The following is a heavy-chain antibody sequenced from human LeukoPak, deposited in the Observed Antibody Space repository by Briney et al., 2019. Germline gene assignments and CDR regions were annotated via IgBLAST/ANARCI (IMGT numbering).Heavy chain of an antibody. Sequence: SETLSPTCAVYGGSFSGYYWSWIRQPPGKGLEWIGEINHSGSTNYNPSLKSRVTISVDTSKNQFSLKLSSVTAADTAVYYCARGGEDTAMVMDYWGQGTLVTVSS. J-gene: IGHJ4*02. CDR3: ARGGEDTAMVMDY. V-gene: IGHV4-34*01. CDR1: GGSFSGYY. D-gene: IGHD5-18*01. CDR2: INHSGST.